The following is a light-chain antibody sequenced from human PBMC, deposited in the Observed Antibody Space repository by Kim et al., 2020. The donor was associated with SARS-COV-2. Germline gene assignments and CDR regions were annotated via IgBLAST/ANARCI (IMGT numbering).Light chain of an antibody. V-gene: IGLV1-44*01. Sequence: GQWVTISCSGSSSNIGSNPVNWYQHLPGTAPKLLIYNNDQRPSRVPDRFAGPKSGTSASLAISWLPSEDEADYYCAAWDDSLGGWVFGGGTKLTVL. J-gene: IGLJ3*02. CDR1: SSNIGSNP. CDR3: AAWDDSLGGWV. CDR2: NND.